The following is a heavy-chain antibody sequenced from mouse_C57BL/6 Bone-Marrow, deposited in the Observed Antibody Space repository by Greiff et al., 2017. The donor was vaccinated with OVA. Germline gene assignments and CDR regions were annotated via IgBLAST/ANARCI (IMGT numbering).Heavy chain of an antibody. D-gene: IGHD1-1*01. CDR3: ARGLVAPFDY. CDR2: IYPSDSET. J-gene: IGHJ2*01. Sequence: VQLQQPGAELVRPGSSVTLSCKASGYTFTSYWMDWVKQRPGQGLEWIGNIYPSDSETHYNQKFKDKATLTVDKSSSTAYMQLSSLTSEDSAVYYCARGLVAPFDYWGQGTTLTVSS. CDR1: GYTFTSYW. V-gene: IGHV1-61*01.